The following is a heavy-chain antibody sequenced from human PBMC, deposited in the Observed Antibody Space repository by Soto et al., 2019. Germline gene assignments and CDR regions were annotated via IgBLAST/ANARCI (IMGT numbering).Heavy chain of an antibody. CDR1: GFTFRSYA. Sequence: PGGSLRLSCAASGFTFRSYAMSWVRQAPGKGLEWVSGISGSGGSTYYADSVKGRFTISRDNSKNTLYLQINSLTAEDTAVYYCAKVGIYCSDGVCTAYWGQGTLVTVSS. J-gene: IGHJ4*02. D-gene: IGHD2-8*01. V-gene: IGHV3-23*01. CDR2: ISGSGGST. CDR3: AKVGIYCSDGVCTAY.